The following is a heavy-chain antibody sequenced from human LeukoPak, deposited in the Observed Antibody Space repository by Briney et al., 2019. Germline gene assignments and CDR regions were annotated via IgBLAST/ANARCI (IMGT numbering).Heavy chain of an antibody. CDR2: IYYSGST. V-gene: IGHV4-39*07. CDR3: ARDPSPWGYSGGD. CDR1: GGSISSSSYY. J-gene: IGHJ4*02. D-gene: IGHD2-15*01. Sequence: PSETLSLTCTVSGGSISSSSYYWGWIRQPPGKGLEWIGSIYYSGSTYYNPSLKSRVTISVDTSKNQFSLKLSSVTAADTAVYYCARDPSPWGYSGGDWGQGTLVTVSS.